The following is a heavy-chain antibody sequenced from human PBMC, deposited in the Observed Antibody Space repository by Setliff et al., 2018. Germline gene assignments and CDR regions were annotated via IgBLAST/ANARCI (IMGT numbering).Heavy chain of an antibody. D-gene: IGHD3-10*01. CDR1: GGTYSRYA. Sequence: ASVKVSCKASGGTYSRYAFSWVRQAPGQGLEWMGGIIPISGTTNYAQKFQGRVTITADEPTSTAYMELSSLRSEDTAVYYCARGERGAYGSGSYFFDYWGQGTLVTVSS. J-gene: IGHJ4*02. CDR2: IIPISGTT. V-gene: IGHV1-69*13. CDR3: ARGERGAYGSGSYFFDY.